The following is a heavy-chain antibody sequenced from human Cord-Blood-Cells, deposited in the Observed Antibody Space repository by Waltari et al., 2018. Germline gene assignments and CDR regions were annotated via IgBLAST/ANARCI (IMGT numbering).Heavy chain of an antibody. V-gene: IGHV3-53*01. D-gene: IGHD1-26*01. Sequence: EVQLVESGGGLIQPGGSLRLSCAASGFTVSSNYMSWVRQAPGKGLEWVSVIYSGGSTYYADSVKGRFTISRDNSKNTLYLQMNSLRAEDTAVYYCAREGPSRGSSTGGYYYGMDVWGQGTTV. CDR1: GFTVSSNY. J-gene: IGHJ6*02. CDR2: IYSGGST. CDR3: AREGPSRGSSTGGYYYGMDV.